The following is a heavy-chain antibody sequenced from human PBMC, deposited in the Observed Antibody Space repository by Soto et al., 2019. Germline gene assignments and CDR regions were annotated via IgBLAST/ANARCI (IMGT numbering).Heavy chain of an antibody. Sequence: LGESLKISCKGSGYSFTSYWIGWVRQMPGKGLEWMGIIYPGDSDTRYSPSFQGQVTISADKSISTAYLQWSSLKASDTAMYYCARLKGGGYDFSLYYGMDGGGQGNTVTVSS. D-gene: IGHD5-12*01. CDR1: GYSFTSYW. CDR2: IYPGDSDT. V-gene: IGHV5-51*01. J-gene: IGHJ6*01. CDR3: ARLKGGGYDFSLYYGMDG.